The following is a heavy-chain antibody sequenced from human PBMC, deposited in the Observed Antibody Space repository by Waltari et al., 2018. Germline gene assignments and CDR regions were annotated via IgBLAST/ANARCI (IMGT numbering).Heavy chain of an antibody. CDR1: GGTFSSYA. CDR2: VILILGTA. Sequence: QVQLVQSGAEVKKPGSSVKVSCKASGGTFSSYAISWVRQAPGQGLEWMGGVILILGTANYAQKCQGRVTFTADESTSTAYMELSSLRSEDTAVYYCARPRSLDYSGPDAFDIWGQGTMVTVSS. CDR3: ARPRSLDYSGPDAFDI. D-gene: IGHD4-4*01. J-gene: IGHJ3*02. V-gene: IGHV1-69*01.